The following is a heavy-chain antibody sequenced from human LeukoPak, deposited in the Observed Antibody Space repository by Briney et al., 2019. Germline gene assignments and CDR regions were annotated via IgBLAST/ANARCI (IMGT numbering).Heavy chain of an antibody. CDR2: IKQDGGEK. Sequence: PGGSLRLSCAASGFTFTDYWMTWVRQAPGKGLEWVAHIKQDGGEKYYVDSVKGRFTISRDNAENLVYLLMDSLRAKDTAVYYCARGWNYAFRFDYWGQGTLVTVST. V-gene: IGHV3-7*01. J-gene: IGHJ4*02. CDR3: ARGWNYAFRFDY. D-gene: IGHD1-7*01. CDR1: GFTFTDYW.